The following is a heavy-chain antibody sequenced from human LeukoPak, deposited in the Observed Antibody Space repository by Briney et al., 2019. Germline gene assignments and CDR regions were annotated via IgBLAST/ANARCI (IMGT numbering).Heavy chain of an antibody. J-gene: IGHJ3*02. CDR1: GDTFTIND. D-gene: IGHD6-13*01. Sequence: ASVKVSCKASGDTFTINDINWVRLATGQGLEWMGWMNPNSGNTGYAQKFQGRVTMTRNTSISTSYMELTNLRSEDTAVYYCARVTAAGTWAFDIWGQGTTVTVSS. V-gene: IGHV1-8*01. CDR3: ARVTAAGTWAFDI. CDR2: MNPNSGNT.